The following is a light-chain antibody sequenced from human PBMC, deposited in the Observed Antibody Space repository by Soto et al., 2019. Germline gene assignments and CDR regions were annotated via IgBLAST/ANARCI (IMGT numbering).Light chain of an antibody. CDR3: QQYYSTPQA. J-gene: IGKJ1*01. CDR2: WAS. Sequence: EIVMTQAPATLSVSAGESISFSCRASQSIRSNLAWYQQKPGQPPKLLIYWASTRESGVPDRFSGSGSGTDFTLTISSLQAEDVAVYYCQQYYSTPQAFGQGTKVDIK. CDR1: QSIRSN. V-gene: IGKV4-1*01.